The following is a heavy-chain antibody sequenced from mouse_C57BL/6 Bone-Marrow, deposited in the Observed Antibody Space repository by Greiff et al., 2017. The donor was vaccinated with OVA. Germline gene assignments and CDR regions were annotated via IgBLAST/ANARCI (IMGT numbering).Heavy chain of an antibody. Sequence: QVQLQQPGAELVKPGASVKMSCKASGYTFTSYWITWVKQRPGQGLEWIGDIYPGSGSTNYNEKFKGKAILTADKSSSTAYMELRSLTSEDSAVYYCTGVTTVVRWGQGTTLTVSS. V-gene: IGHV1-55*01. D-gene: IGHD1-1*01. J-gene: IGHJ2*01. CDR3: TGVTTVVR. CDR2: IYPGSGST. CDR1: GYTFTSYW.